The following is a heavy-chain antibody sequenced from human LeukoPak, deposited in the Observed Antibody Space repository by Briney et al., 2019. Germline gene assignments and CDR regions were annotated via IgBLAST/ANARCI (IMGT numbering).Heavy chain of an antibody. J-gene: IGHJ4*02. CDR3: ARHLDSGTYPLDY. V-gene: IGHV4-59*08. Sequence: SETLSLTCTVSGGSVSGYYWSWIRQPPGQRLEYIGYIYYTGSTDYNPSLKSRVTIPVDTSKNQFSLKLSSVTAADTAVYYCARHLDSGTYPLDYWGQGTLVTVSS. CDR2: IYYTGST. D-gene: IGHD3/OR15-3a*01. CDR1: GGSVSGYY.